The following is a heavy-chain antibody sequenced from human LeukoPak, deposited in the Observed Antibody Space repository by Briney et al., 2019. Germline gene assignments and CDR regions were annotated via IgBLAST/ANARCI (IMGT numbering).Heavy chain of an antibody. CDR1: GGSFSGYY. CDR3: ARGYGSGSSYYFDY. V-gene: IGHV4-34*01. D-gene: IGHD3-10*01. J-gene: IGHJ4*02. CDR2: INHSGST. Sequence: PSETLSLTCAVYGGSFSGYYWSWIRQPPGKGLEWIGEINHSGSTNYNPSLKSRVTISVDTSKNQFSLKLSSVTAADTAVYYCARGYGSGSSYYFDYWGQGTLVTVSS.